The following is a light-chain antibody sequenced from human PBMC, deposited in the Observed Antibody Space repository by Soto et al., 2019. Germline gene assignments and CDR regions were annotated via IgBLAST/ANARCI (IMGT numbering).Light chain of an antibody. CDR1: QSVNSN. V-gene: IGKV3-15*01. Sequence: EIVLTQSPVTLSVSPGEGATLSCRAGQSVNSNLAWYQQKPGQAPRLVFYGASTRATGVPPTFSGSGSGTEFTLTISSVQSADYAVYFCQQYDDWPVTFGQGTKLEIK. J-gene: IGKJ2*01. CDR2: GAS. CDR3: QQYDDWPVT.